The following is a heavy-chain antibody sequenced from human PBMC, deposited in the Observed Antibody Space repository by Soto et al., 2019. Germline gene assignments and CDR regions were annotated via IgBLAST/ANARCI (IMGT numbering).Heavy chain of an antibody. CDR3: ARSSGAVSSAMDS. V-gene: IGHV4-34*09. D-gene: IGHD6-13*01. CDR1: GGSFSGYS. Sequence: SETLSLTCAVYGGSFSGYSWSWIRQPPGKGLEWIGEINHSGSTYYNPSLKSRVTISVDTSKNQFSLKLSSVTAADTAVYYCARSSGAVSSAMDS. J-gene: IGHJ5*01. CDR2: INHSGST.